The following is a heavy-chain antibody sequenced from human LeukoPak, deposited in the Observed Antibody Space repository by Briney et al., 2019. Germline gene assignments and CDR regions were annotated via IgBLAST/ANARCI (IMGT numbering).Heavy chain of an antibody. V-gene: IGHV4-39*07. Sequence: MPSETLSLTCTVSGGSISSSSYYWGWIRQPPGKGLEWIGSIYYSGSTYYNPSHKSRVTISVDTSKNQFSLKLSSVTAADTAVYYCARDATDDSSGFLDYWGQGTLVTVSS. D-gene: IGHD3-22*01. CDR2: IYYSGST. CDR1: GGSISSSSYY. CDR3: ARDATDDSSGFLDY. J-gene: IGHJ4*02.